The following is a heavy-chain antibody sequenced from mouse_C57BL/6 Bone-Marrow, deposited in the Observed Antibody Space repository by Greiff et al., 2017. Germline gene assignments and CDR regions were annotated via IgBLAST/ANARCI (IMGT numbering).Heavy chain of an antibody. CDR2: IDPENGDT. V-gene: IGHV14-4*01. CDR1: GFNIKDDY. J-gene: IGHJ3*01. Sequence: QLQQSGAELVRPGASVKLSCTASGFNIKDDYMYWVKQRPEQGLEWMGWIDPENGDTEYALKFQGKATITADTSSNTAYLQLSSLTSEDTAVYYCTTYSIYYDYDSWFAYWGQGTLVTVSA. CDR3: TTYSIYYDYDSWFAY. D-gene: IGHD2-4*01.